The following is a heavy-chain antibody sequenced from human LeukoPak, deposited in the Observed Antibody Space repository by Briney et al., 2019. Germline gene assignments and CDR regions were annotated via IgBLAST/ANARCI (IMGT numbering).Heavy chain of an antibody. CDR3: ARGHIVVVPAAITVGAFDI. Sequence: SVKVSCKASGGTFSSYAISWVRQAPGQGLEWMGRIIPIFGTANYAQKFQGRVTITTDESTSTAYMELSSLKSEDTAVYYCARGHIVVVPAAITVGAFDIWGQGTMVTVSS. CDR2: IIPIFGTA. CDR1: GGTFSSYA. J-gene: IGHJ3*02. D-gene: IGHD2-2*02. V-gene: IGHV1-69*05.